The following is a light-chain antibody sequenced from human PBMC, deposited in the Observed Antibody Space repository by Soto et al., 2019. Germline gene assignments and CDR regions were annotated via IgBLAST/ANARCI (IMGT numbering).Light chain of an antibody. J-gene: IGKJ3*01. CDR2: VAS. CDR1: QSVSSPY. CDR3: QQYGSSPFT. Sequence: EGVLTQSPVTLSLSPGEIATLSCRASQSVSSPYLAWYQQKPGQPPRLLIYVASSRATDIPDRFIGSGSGTEFTLTIARLAPEDFAMYYCQQYGSSPFTYGPGTKVDI. V-gene: IGKV3-20*01.